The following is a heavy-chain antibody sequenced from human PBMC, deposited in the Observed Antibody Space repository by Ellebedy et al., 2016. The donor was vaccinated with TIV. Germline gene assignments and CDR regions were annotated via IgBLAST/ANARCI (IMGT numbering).Heavy chain of an antibody. V-gene: IGHV3-30-3*01. CDR1: GLTFKNYV. J-gene: IGHJ3*02. Sequence: PGGSLRLSCAASGLTFKNYVMYWVRQAPGKGLEWVALISYDGSNKFYADSVKGRCTISRDNSGNTVYLQMNSLRAEDTAVYYCAREADDTFDIWGQGTMVTVSS. CDR3: AREADDTFDI. CDR2: ISYDGSNK.